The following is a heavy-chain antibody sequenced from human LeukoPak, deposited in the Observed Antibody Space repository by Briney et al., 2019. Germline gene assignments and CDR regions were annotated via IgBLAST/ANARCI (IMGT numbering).Heavy chain of an antibody. V-gene: IGHV1-69*05. CDR1: GGTSNTHT. Sequence: SVKVSCKASGGTSNTHTITWVRQAPGQGLEWMGGIIPLFRTPNYAQKFQGRVTITTDESTSTAHMELSSLESDDTAIYYCARVDRSYFYLDVWGKGTTVTVSS. CDR3: ARVDRSYFYLDV. J-gene: IGHJ6*03. CDR2: IIPLFRTP.